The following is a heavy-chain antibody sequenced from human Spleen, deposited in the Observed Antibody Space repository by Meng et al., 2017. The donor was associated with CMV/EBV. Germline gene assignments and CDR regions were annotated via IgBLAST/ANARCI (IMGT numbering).Heavy chain of an antibody. Sequence: QLELTHARLELVQPATTLSPTFTLSGGSLSSGYYYWRWNRQRPGHGLEWIGYIYNGGSTYYNQSLKSRVTIAVATSKNQFSLKLRFVTAADTAVYYCASEGRSHQVGVSVYWGQGNLVTVSS. CDR2: IYNGGST. D-gene: IGHD2-21*01. J-gene: IGHJ4*02. CDR3: ASEGRSHQVGVSVY. V-gene: IGHV4-30-4*01. CDR1: GGSLSSGYYY.